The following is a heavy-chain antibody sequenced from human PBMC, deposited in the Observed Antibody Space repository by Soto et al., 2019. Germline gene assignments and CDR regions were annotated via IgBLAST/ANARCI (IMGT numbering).Heavy chain of an antibody. CDR2: IYYSGST. CDR3: ACPKIALYNWFDT. Sequence: ETLSITCTVSGGSISSYYWSWIRQPPGKGLEWIGYIYYSGSTNYNPSLKSRVTISVDTSKNQFSLKLSSVTAADTAVYYCACPKIALYNWFDTRGQRTPVTVS. V-gene: IGHV4-59*08. CDR1: GGSISSYY. D-gene: IGHD3-3*02. J-gene: IGHJ5*02.